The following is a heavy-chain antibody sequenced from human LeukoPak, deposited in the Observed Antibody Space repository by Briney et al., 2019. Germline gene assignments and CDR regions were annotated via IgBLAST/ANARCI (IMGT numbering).Heavy chain of an antibody. D-gene: IGHD6-19*01. CDR3: ARDLSIAVAGTDYSDYMDV. CDR1: GYTFTGYY. Sequence: GASVKVSCKASGYTFTGYYMHWVRQAPGQGLEWMGIINPSGGSTSYAQKFQGRVTMTRDMSTSTVYMELSSLRSEDTAVYYCARDLSIAVAGTDYSDYMDVWGKGTTVTVSS. V-gene: IGHV1-46*01. J-gene: IGHJ6*03. CDR2: INPSGGST.